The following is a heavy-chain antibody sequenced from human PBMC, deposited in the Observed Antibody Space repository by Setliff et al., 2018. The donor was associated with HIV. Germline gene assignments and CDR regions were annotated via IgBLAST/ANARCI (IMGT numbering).Heavy chain of an antibody. J-gene: IGHJ3*02. Sequence: PGGSLRLSCAASGFTFSNYAMTWVRQVPGKGLEWVSGISGSGGATYFADSVKGRFTISRDNSKNTLYLQMNSLRAEDTAVYYCANEGAAGDDAFDIWGQGTMVTVSS. V-gene: IGHV3-23*01. CDR1: GFTFSNYA. CDR2: ISGSGGAT. D-gene: IGHD6-13*01. CDR3: ANEGAAGDDAFDI.